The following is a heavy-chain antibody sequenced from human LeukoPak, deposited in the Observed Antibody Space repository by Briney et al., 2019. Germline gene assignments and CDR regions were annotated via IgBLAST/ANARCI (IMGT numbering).Heavy chain of an antibody. J-gene: IGHJ4*02. V-gene: IGHV3-48*03. D-gene: IGHD1-26*01. CDR2: IDSSGTTI. Sequence: GGSLRLSCAASGFTLSSYEMNWVRQTPGKGLEWVSYIDSSGTTIYYADSVKGRFTSSRDNAKNSLYLQMNSLRADDTAVYYCARVSESYHDYWGQGTLVTVSS. CDR1: GFTLSSYE. CDR3: ARVSESYHDY.